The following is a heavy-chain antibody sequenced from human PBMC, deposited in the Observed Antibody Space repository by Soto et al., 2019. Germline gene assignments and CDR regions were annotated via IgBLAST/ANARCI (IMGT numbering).Heavy chain of an antibody. D-gene: IGHD2-21*01. CDR1: GFTFSSYE. J-gene: IGHJ6*02. CDR3: ARDRNCGGDCYYGMDV. Sequence: PGGSLRLSCAASGFTFSSYEMNWFRQAPGKGLEWVSYISSSGSTIYYADSVKGRFTISRDNAKNSLYLQMNSLRAEDTAVYYCARDRNCGGDCYYGMDVWGQGTTVTVSS. V-gene: IGHV3-48*03. CDR2: ISSSGSTI.